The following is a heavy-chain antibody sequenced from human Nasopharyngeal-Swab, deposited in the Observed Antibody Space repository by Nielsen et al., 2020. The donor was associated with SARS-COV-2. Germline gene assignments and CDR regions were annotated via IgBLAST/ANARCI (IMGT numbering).Heavy chain of an antibody. CDR3: AGAGPRAYYYYMDV. CDR1: GFTFSSYA. V-gene: IGHV3-53*01. Sequence: GGSLRLSCAASGFTFSSYAMSWVRQAPGKGLERVSVIYSGGSTYYADSVKGRFTISRDNSKNTLYLQMNSLRAEDTAVYYCAGAGPRAYYYYMDVWGKGTTVTVSS. J-gene: IGHJ6*03. CDR2: IYSGGST.